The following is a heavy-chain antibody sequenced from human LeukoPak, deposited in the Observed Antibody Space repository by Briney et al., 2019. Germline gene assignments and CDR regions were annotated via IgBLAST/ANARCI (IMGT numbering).Heavy chain of an antibody. D-gene: IGHD5-12*01. J-gene: IGHJ5*02. Sequence: SETLSLTCTVSGGSISSGSYYWTWIRQPAGKGLEWIGRLYSTGRANYNSSLKGRVTTSVDTSKNQFSLKLSSVTAADTAVYYCARALYPRMGWLRLSDWIGWFDPWGQGTLVTVSS. CDR2: LYSTGRA. V-gene: IGHV4-61*02. CDR1: GGSISSGSYY. CDR3: ARALYPRMGWLRLSDWIGWFDP.